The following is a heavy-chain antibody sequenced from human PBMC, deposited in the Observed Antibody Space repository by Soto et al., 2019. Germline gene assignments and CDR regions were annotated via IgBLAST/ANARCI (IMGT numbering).Heavy chain of an antibody. V-gene: IGHV3-23*01. CDR3: AKATATGGGAFEI. Sequence: LRLSCAVSGFICSSYDMSWVRQAPGKGLEWVSTILVGGSTHYEDSVKGRFTISRDTSKNTVYLQMNSLTAGDTAVYYCAKATATGGGAFEICGQGTMVTVSS. D-gene: IGHD2-8*02. CDR1: GFICSSYD. J-gene: IGHJ3*02. CDR2: ILVGGST.